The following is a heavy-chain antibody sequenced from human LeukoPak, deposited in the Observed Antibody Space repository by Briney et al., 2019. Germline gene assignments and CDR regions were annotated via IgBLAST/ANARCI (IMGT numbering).Heavy chain of an antibody. Sequence: PGGSLRLSCAASGFTFSSYGMHWVRQAPGKGLEWVAVIWYDGSNKYYADSVKGRFTISRDNSKNTLYLQMNSLRAEDTAVYYCARASSRDSSGYYFDYWGQGTLVTVSS. J-gene: IGHJ4*02. V-gene: IGHV3-33*01. CDR2: IWYDGSNK. CDR1: GFTFSSYG. D-gene: IGHD3-22*01. CDR3: ARASSRDSSGYYFDY.